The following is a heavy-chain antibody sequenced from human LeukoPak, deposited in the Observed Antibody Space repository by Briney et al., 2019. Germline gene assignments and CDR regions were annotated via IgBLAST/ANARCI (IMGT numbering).Heavy chain of an antibody. Sequence: ASVKVSCKASGYTFTGHYMHWVRQAPGQGLEWMGRINPKSGVTNYAQNFQGRVTMTRDTSITTAYMELSRLTSDDTAVYYCARVIAVAAIECGFDPWGQGTLVTVSS. V-gene: IGHV1-2*06. CDR3: ARVIAVAAIECGFDP. CDR2: INPKSGVT. CDR1: GYTFTGHY. J-gene: IGHJ5*02. D-gene: IGHD6-19*01.